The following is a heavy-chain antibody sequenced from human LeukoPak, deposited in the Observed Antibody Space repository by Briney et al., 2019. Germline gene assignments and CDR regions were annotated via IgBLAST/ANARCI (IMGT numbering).Heavy chain of an antibody. CDR3: ARNIWFGELIFDY. J-gene: IGHJ4*02. D-gene: IGHD3-10*01. CDR1: GGSISSHY. CDR2: IYYSGST. Sequence: PSETLSLTCTVSGGSISSHYWSWIRQPPGKGLEWIGYIYYSGSTNYNPSLKSRVTISVDTSKNQFSLKLSSVTAADTAVYYCARNIWFGELIFDYWGQGTLVTVSS. V-gene: IGHV4-59*11.